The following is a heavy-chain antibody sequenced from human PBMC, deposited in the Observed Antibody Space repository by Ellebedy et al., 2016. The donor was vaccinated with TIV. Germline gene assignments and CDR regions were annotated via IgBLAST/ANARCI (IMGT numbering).Heavy chain of an antibody. J-gene: IGHJ4*02. Sequence: GGSLRLSXVASGFTFRSHGIYWVRQAPGKGLEWVAVLSSDGSNKYYADSVKGRFTISRDNSKNTLYLQMNSLRTDDMAVYYCARGGSSGGSDYWGQGTLVTVSS. V-gene: IGHV3-30*03. D-gene: IGHD3-10*01. CDR1: GFTFRSHG. CDR3: ARGGSSGGSDY. CDR2: LSSDGSNK.